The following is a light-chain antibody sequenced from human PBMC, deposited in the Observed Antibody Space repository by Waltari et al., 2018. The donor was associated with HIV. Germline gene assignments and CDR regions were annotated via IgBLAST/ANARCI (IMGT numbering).Light chain of an antibody. V-gene: IGKV1-12*01. CDR1: QGISAW. CDR3: KQTSGLPLT. CDR2: GAS. J-gene: IGKJ4*01. Sequence: DIQMTQSPGYMSAFVGHRVTITCRASQGISAWLAWYQQEPGKVPPRLIHGASSLYSGVPSRFNGSGSGTQFSLTISSLQSEDFATYDCKQTSGLPLTFGGGTTV.